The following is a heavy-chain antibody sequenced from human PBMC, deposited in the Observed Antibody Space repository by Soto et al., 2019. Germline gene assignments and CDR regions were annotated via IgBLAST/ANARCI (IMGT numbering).Heavy chain of an antibody. Sequence: SVKVSCKASGGTFSSYAINCVRQAPGQGLEWMGDIIPIFGTANYRQKFQGRVTITADQSTATAYMEVSSLSSEDAAVYYCAILGRSGGYFDYWGQGTLVTVSS. CDR2: IIPIFGTA. CDR3: AILGRSGGYFDY. CDR1: GGTFSSYA. J-gene: IGHJ4*02. D-gene: IGHD1-26*01. V-gene: IGHV1-69*13.